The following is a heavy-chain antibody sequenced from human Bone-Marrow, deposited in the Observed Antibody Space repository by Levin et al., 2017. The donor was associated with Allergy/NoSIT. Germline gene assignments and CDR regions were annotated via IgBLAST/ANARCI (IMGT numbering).Heavy chain of an antibody. CDR2: IIPIFGTT. Sequence: PGESLKISCKASGGTFSSYGLSWVRQAPGQGLEWMGGIIPIFGTTHYAQNFQGTVTITADESTSTAYMELSSLRSEDTAVYYCARSQAAPQLGYYYYYMDVWGKGTTVTVSS. J-gene: IGHJ6*03. V-gene: IGHV1-69*01. CDR1: GGTFSSYG. D-gene: IGHD6-13*01. CDR3: ARSQAAPQLGYYYYYMDV.